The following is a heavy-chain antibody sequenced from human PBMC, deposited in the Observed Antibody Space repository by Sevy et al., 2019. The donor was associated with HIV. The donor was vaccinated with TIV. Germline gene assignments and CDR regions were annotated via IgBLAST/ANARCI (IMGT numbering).Heavy chain of an antibody. CDR2: ISYDGSNK. Sequence: GGSLRLSCVASGFTFSSYWMNWVRQAPGKGLEWVAVISYDGSNKYYADSVKGRFTISRDNSKNTLYLQMNSLRAEDTAVYYCAKDRTTGIAAAGTPFDYWGQGTLVTVSS. CDR3: AKDRTTGIAAAGTPFDY. D-gene: IGHD6-13*01. V-gene: IGHV3-30*18. J-gene: IGHJ4*02. CDR1: GFTFSSYW.